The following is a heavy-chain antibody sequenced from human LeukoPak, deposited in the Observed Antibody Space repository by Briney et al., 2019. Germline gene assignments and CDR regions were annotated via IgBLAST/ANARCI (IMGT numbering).Heavy chain of an antibody. Sequence: GGSLRLSCAASGFTFSSYAMHWVRQAPGKGLEWVALISYDRSHKYYADSVKGRFTISRDNSKNTLYLQMNSLRAEDTAVYYCARVFGGAFDIWGQGTMVTVSS. J-gene: IGHJ3*02. CDR1: GFTFSSYA. CDR2: ISYDRSHK. D-gene: IGHD3-16*01. V-gene: IGHV3-30*04. CDR3: ARVFGGAFDI.